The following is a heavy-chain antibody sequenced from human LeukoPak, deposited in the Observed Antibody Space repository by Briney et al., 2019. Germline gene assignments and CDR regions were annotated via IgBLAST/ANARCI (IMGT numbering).Heavy chain of an antibody. D-gene: IGHD3-22*01. CDR3: ARDSSSGYYRSPGVAFDI. J-gene: IGHJ3*02. V-gene: IGHV4-59*01. CDR1: GGSISSYY. CDR2: IYYSGST. Sequence: PSETLSLTCGVSGGSISSYYWSWIRQPPGKGLEWIGYIYYSGSTNYNPSLKSRVTISVDTSKNQFSLKLSSVTAADTAVYYCARDSSSGYYRSPGVAFDIWGQGIMVTVSS.